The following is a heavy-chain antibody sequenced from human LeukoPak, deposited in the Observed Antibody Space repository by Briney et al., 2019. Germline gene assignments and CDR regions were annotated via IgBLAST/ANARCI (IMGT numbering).Heavy chain of an antibody. CDR2: IYTSGST. D-gene: IGHD2-8*02. J-gene: IGHJ4*02. V-gene: IGHV4-4*07. Sequence: SETLSLTCTVSGGSISSYYWSWIRQPAGKGLEWIGRIYTSGSTNYNPSLKSRVTMSVDTSKNQFSLKVTSVTAADTAVYYCASLLVPGNFDYWGQGTLVTVSP. CDR3: ASLLVPGNFDY. CDR1: GGSISSYY.